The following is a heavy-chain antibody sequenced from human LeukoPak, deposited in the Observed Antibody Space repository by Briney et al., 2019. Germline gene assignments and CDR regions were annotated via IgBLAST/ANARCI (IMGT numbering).Heavy chain of an antibody. J-gene: IGHJ4*02. Sequence: HTGGSLRLSCAASGFTFSSYGMHWVRQAPGKGLEWVAFIQYDGSDKYYADSVKGRFTISRDNSKNTLYLQMNSLRTEDTAVYYCRDPFDYWGQGTLVTVSS. CDR3: RDPFDY. CDR1: GFTFSSYG. D-gene: IGHD5-24*01. CDR2: IQYDGSDK. V-gene: IGHV3-30*02.